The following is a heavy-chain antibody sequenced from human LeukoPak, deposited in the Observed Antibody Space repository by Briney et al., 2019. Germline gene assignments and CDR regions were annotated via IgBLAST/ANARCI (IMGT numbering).Heavy chain of an antibody. CDR2: ISYDGSNK. D-gene: IGHD3-10*01. Sequence: PGRSLRLSCAASGFTFSTYAMHWVRQAPGEGLEWVAVISYDGSNKYYADSVKGRFTISRDNSKNTLYLQMNSLRAEDTAVYYCARDLGDPLWFGSNWFDPWGQGTLVTVSS. J-gene: IGHJ5*02. CDR1: GFTFSTYA. V-gene: IGHV3-30-3*01. CDR3: ARDLGDPLWFGSNWFDP.